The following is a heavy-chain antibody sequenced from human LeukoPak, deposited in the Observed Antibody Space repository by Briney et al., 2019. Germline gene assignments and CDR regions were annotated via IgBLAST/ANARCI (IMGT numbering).Heavy chain of an antibody. CDR1: EFTFRNYD. V-gene: IGHV3-13*04. D-gene: IGHD1-1*01. CDR3: ARGSLSGSYGAYDI. J-gene: IGHJ3*02. CDR2: IGTAGNT. Sequence: PGGSLRFSSAASEFTFRNYDMHWVRQATGTGLEWVSVIGTAGNTYYADSVKGRFTISRENGKNSLYLQMNSLRAEDTAVYYCARGSLSGSYGAYDIWGQGTMVPVSS.